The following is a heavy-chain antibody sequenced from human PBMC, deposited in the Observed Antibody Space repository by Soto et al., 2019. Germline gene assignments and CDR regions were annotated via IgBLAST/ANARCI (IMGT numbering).Heavy chain of an antibody. J-gene: IGHJ6*02. CDR3: ARGSGPTYYYDSSGYWAPYYYFYYGMDV. CDR1: GGSFSGYY. Sequence: GPGPPFSSENLSPTCAVYGGSFSGYYWSWIRQPPGEGAGGVGENNHSGSTNYNPSLKSRVTISVDTSKNQFSLKLSSVTAADTAVYYCARGSGPTYYYDSSGYWAPYYYFYYGMDVWGQGTTVTVSS. D-gene: IGHD3-22*01. CDR2: NNHSGST. V-gene: IGHV4-34*01.